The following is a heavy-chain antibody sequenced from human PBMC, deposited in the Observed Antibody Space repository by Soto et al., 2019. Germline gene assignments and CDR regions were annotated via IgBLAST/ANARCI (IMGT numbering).Heavy chain of an antibody. V-gene: IGHV3-30*03. J-gene: IGHJ5*02. D-gene: IGHD1-7*01. CDR2: ISYDGSNK. CDR1: GFTFSSYG. CDR3: ASVITELELLNP. Sequence: GGSLRLSCAASGFTFSSYGMHWVRQAPGKGLEWVAVISYDGSNKYYADSVKGRFTISRDNSKNTLYLQMNSLRAEDTAVYYCASVITELELLNPWGQGTLVTVSS.